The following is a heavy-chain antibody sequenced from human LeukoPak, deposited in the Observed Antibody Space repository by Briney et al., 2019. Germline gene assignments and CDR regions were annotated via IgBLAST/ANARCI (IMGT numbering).Heavy chain of an antibody. CDR2: IRSKSYSGTT. CDR1: GFNLGDYA. D-gene: IGHD2-21*01. Sequence: GRSLRLSCTPSGFNLGDYAMSWVRQAPGKGLEWVGFIRSKSYSGTTEYATSVKDRFTVSRDDSKSIAYLQLNSLKTEDTAVYYCTRVIRLSGGRYYFDYWGQGTLVTVSS. V-gene: IGHV3-49*04. CDR3: TRVIRLSGGRYYFDY. J-gene: IGHJ4*02.